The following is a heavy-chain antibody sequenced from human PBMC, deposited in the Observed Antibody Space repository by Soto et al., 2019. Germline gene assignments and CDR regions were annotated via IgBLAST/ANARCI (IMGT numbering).Heavy chain of an antibody. CDR2: ISYDGSNK. V-gene: IGHV3-30-3*01. D-gene: IGHD6-13*01. CDR3: ARPAEKAAAGWDYYFDY. J-gene: IGHJ4*02. CDR1: GFTFSSYA. Sequence: QVQLVESGGGVVQPGRSLRLSCAASGFTFSSYAMHWVRQAPGKGLEWVAVISYDGSNKYYADSVKGRFTISRDNSKNTLYLQMNSLRAEDTAVYYCARPAEKAAAGWDYYFDYWGQGTLVTVSS.